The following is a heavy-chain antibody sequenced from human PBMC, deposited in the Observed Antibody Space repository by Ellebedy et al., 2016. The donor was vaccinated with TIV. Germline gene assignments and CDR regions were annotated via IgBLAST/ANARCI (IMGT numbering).Heavy chain of an antibody. CDR3: TSGGKGNYDVHYGIDV. D-gene: IGHD3-16*01. Sequence: GESLKISCAASGFTFSDDYMDWFRQAPGKGLEWVGFIRSKAYGGTTEYAASVRGRFTISSDDSKNSLYLQLNSLKTEDTAVYYCTSGGKGNYDVHYGIDVWGQGTTVTVSS. V-gene: IGHV3-72*01. J-gene: IGHJ6*02. CDR2: IRSKAYGGTT. CDR1: GFTFSDDY.